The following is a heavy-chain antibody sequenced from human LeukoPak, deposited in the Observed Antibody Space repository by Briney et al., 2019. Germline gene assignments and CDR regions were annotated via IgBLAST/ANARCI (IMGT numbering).Heavy chain of an antibody. Sequence: KTSETLSLTCTVSGYSISSGYYWGWIRQPPGKGLEWIGSIYHSGSTYYNPSLKSRVTISVDTSKNQFSLKLSSVTAADTAVYYCAYGLDYWGQGTLVTVSS. CDR2: IYHSGST. V-gene: IGHV4-38-2*02. CDR1: GYSISSGYY. J-gene: IGHJ4*02. CDR3: AYGLDY. D-gene: IGHD4-17*01.